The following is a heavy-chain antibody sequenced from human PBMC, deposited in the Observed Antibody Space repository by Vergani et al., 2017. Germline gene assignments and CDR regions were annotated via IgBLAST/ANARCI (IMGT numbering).Heavy chain of an antibody. CDR1: GFSFSDQY. J-gene: IGHJ3*02. CDR2: ISNSGNTI. CDR3: TRDHRDYNNYPGTFDI. V-gene: IGHV3-11*01. Sequence: QVQLVESGGGLVKPGGSLRLSCAASGFSFSDQYMTWIRQAPGKGLEWVSYISNSGNTIEYADSVKGRFSISRDNAKSSLFLQMDSLRAEDTAVYYCTRDHRDYNNYPGTFDIWGQGSMVTVSS. D-gene: IGHD5-24*01.